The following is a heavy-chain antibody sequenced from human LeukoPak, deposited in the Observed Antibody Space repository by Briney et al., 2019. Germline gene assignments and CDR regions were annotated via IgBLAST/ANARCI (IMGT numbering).Heavy chain of an antibody. D-gene: IGHD1-26*01. CDR2: IRYDGSNK. CDR3: ARDKIVGATHFDY. J-gene: IGHJ4*02. CDR1: GFTFSSYG. Sequence: GGSLRLSCAASGFTFSSYGMHWVRQAPGKGLEWVAFIRYDGSNKYYADSVKGRFTISRDNAKNSLYLQMNSLRAEDTAVYYCARDKIVGATHFDYWGQGTLVTVSS. V-gene: IGHV3-30*02.